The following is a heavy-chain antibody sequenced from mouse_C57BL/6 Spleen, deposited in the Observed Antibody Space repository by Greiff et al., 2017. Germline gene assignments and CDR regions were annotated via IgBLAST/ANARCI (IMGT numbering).Heavy chain of an antibody. V-gene: IGHV1-7*01. CDR2: INPSSGYT. D-gene: IGHD1-3*01. CDR3: GRFDNVYAMGD. Sequence: QVQLQQSGAELAKPGASVKLSCKASGYTFTSYWMHWVKQRPGQGLEWIGYINPSSGYTKYNQKFKDKATLTADKSSSTAYMQLSSLTYEDSAVYYCGRFDNVYAMGDRGQGPSVSVAS. CDR1: GYTFTSYW. J-gene: IGHJ4*01.